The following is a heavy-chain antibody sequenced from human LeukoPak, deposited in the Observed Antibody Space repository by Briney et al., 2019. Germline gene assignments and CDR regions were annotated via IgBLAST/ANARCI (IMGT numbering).Heavy chain of an antibody. CDR2: IYHSGST. Sequence: SETLSLTCTVSGYSISSGYYWGWIRQPPGKGLEWIGSIYHSGSTYYNPSLKSRVTISVDTSKNQFSLKLSSVTAADTAVYYCARVYYDSSGPTFDYWGQGTLVTVSS. D-gene: IGHD3-22*01. CDR1: GYSISSGYY. CDR3: ARVYYDSSGPTFDY. V-gene: IGHV4-38-2*02. J-gene: IGHJ4*02.